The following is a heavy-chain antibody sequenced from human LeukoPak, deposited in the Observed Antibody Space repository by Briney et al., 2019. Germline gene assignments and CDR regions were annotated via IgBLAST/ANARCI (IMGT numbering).Heavy chain of an antibody. D-gene: IGHD6-13*01. CDR3: ALIAAAGPKGALDI. Sequence: PGGSLRLSCAASGFTFSSYGMHWVRQAPGKGLEWVAFIRYDGSNKYYADSVKGRFTISRDNSKNTLYLQMNSLRAEDTAVYYCALIAAAGPKGALDIWGQGTMVTVSS. CDR2: IRYDGSNK. V-gene: IGHV3-30*02. CDR1: GFTFSSYG. J-gene: IGHJ3*02.